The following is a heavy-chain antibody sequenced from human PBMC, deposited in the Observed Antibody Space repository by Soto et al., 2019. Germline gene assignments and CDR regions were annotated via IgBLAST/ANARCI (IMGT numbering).Heavy chain of an antibody. V-gene: IGHV1-46*01. Sequence: GASVKVSCKASGYTFTSYYMHWVRQAPGQGLEWMGIINPSGGSTSYAQKFQGRVTMTRDTSTSTVYMELSSLRSEDTAVYYCARDPQTHITMVRGVIIRGPYYFDYWGQGTLVTVSS. D-gene: IGHD3-10*01. J-gene: IGHJ4*02. CDR1: GYTFTSYY. CDR2: INPSGGST. CDR3: ARDPQTHITMVRGVIIRGPYYFDY.